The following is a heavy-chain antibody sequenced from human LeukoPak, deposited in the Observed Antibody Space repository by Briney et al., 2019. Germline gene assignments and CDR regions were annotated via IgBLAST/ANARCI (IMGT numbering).Heavy chain of an antibody. Sequence: GGPLRFSFEAPGFTFSNNWLSWFRQAPGKGLEGVANINQGGSDKSYVDSVKGRFTISRDNAKNSLYLEMNSLRVEDTAMYYCARTSRSSSIDDWGQGTLVTVSS. CDR3: ARTSRSSSIDD. D-gene: IGHD2-15*01. J-gene: IGHJ4*02. CDR1: GFTFSNNW. CDR2: INQGGSDK. V-gene: IGHV3-7*01.